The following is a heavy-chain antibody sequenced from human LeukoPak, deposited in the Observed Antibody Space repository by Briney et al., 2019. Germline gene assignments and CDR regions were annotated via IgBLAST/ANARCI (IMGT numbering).Heavy chain of an antibody. Sequence: PGGSLRLSCAASGFTCSSHSMHWVRQAPGKGLEWVGIIWHDGGTTYYGDSVRGRFTISRDNSKNTLDLQMSSLRDGDTAVYFCVRSQSAATYDAWGQGTLVTVSS. D-gene: IGHD3-16*01. CDR3: VRSQSAATYDA. J-gene: IGHJ5*02. CDR1: GFTCSSHS. V-gene: IGHV3-33*01. CDR2: IWHDGGTT.